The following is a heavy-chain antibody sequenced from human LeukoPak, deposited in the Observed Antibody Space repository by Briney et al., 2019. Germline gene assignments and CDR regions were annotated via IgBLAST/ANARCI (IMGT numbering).Heavy chain of an antibody. CDR1: GFTFSDHY. Sequence: GGSLRLSCARSGFTFSDHYMDWVRQAPGKGLEWVANIKTDGSEKYYVDSVKGRFTISRDNAKNSLYLQMNSLRAEDTAVYYCARDYTGYFPWGQGTLVIVSS. J-gene: IGHJ5*02. D-gene: IGHD3-9*01. CDR2: IKTDGSEK. V-gene: IGHV3-7*03. CDR3: ARDYTGYFP.